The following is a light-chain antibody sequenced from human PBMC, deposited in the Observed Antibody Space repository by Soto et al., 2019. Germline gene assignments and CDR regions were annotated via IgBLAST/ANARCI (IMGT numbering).Light chain of an antibody. V-gene: IGKV1-6*01. CDR1: QGIRTS. CDR2: DAS. CDR3: LQDATYPWT. Sequence: ANQMTQSPSSLSASVGDKVTISCRASQGIRTSLVWYQQRSGRAPNLLIDDASSSHSGVPSRFSGSGFGTEFNLTISVLQPEDFATYYCLQDATYPWTFGQGTRVDIK. J-gene: IGKJ1*01.